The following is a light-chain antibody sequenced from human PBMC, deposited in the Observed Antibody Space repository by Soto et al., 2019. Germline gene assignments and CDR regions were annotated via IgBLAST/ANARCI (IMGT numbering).Light chain of an antibody. J-gene: IGKJ4*01. CDR1: QRVSNS. V-gene: IGKV3-20*01. Sequence: DTLLKQSPSTLSLSPGEKVTLSCRATQRVSNSLAWYQQKPGQAPRLLIYGASSRATGIPDRFSGSGSGTDFTLTISRLEPEDFAVYYCQQYGSSRALTFGGGTKVDIK. CDR2: GAS. CDR3: QQYGSSRALT.